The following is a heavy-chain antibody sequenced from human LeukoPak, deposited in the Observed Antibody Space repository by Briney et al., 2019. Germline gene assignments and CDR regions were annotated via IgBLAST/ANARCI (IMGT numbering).Heavy chain of an antibody. J-gene: IGHJ4*02. CDR3: AKVLPAWSTSCCIDY. CDR1: GFTFSSYS. V-gene: IGHV3-21*04. D-gene: IGHD2-2*01. Sequence: PGGSLRLSCAASGFTFSSYSMNWVRQAPGKGLEWVSSISSSSSYIYYADSVKGRFTISRDNSKNTLYLQMNSLRAEDTAVYYCAKVLPAWSTSCCIDYWGQGTLVTVSS. CDR2: ISSSSSYI.